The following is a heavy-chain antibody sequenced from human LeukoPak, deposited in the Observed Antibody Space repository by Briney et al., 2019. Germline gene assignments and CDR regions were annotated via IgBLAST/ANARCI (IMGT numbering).Heavy chain of an antibody. CDR3: ARHASRAYGSGSYHFDY. Sequence: PSETLSLTCAVYGGSFSGYYWSWIRQPPGRGLEWIGEINHSGSTNYNPSLKSRVTISVDTSKNQFSLKLSSVTAADTAVYYCARHASRAYGSGSYHFDYWGQGTLVTVSS. V-gene: IGHV4-34*01. CDR2: INHSGST. D-gene: IGHD3-10*01. CDR1: GGSFSGYY. J-gene: IGHJ4*02.